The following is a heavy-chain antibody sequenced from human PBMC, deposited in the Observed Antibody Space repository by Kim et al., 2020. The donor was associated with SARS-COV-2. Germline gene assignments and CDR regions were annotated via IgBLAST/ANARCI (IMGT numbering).Heavy chain of an antibody. CDR1: GYTFMTYG. Sequence: ASVKVSCKASGYTFMTYGISWVRQAPGQGLEWMGWISAYNGNTNYAQKVQGRVTMTTETSTSTAYMELRSLRSDDTAVYYCARDFIAARPNWFDPWGQGTLVTVSS. CDR3: ARDFIAARPNWFDP. D-gene: IGHD6-6*01. J-gene: IGHJ5*02. V-gene: IGHV1-18*01. CDR2: ISAYNGNT.